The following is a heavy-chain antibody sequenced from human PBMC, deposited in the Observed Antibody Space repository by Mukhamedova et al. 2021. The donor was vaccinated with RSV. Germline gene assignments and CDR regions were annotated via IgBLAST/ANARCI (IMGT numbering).Heavy chain of an antibody. D-gene: IGHD3-22*01. CDR2: GSSG. J-gene: IGHJ4*01. Sequence: GSSGINAEYMGGRFTISRDNSKNTLYLQMNSLRAEDTAVYYCAREGGSGYYYLDYWGQEPWSPSPQ. CDR3: AREGGSGYYYLDY. V-gene: IGHV3-30-3*01.